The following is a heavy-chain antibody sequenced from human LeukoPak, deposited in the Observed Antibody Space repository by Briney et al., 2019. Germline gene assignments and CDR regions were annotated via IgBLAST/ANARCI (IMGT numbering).Heavy chain of an antibody. V-gene: IGHV3-23*01. Sequence: GGSLRLSCAASGFTFSSYAMSWVRQAPGKGLEWVSAISGSGGSTYYADSVKGRFTISRDNSKNTLYLQMNSLRAEDTAVYYCAKDQYTYYYDSSGYYPLGYWGPGTLVIVSS. CDR2: ISGSGGST. CDR1: GFTFSSYA. J-gene: IGHJ4*02. D-gene: IGHD3-22*01. CDR3: AKDQYTYYYDSSGYYPLGY.